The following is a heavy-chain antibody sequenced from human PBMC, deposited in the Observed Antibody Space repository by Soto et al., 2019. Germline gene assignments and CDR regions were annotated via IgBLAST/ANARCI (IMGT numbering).Heavy chain of an antibody. CDR3: ARHESSSGYEFDY. Sequence: QVQLQESGPGLVKPSETLSLTCTVSGGSISSYYWSWIRQPPGTGLEWIGYIYYSGSTNYNPSLKSRVTISVDTSKNQFSLKLSSVTAADTAVYYCARHESSSGYEFDYWGQGTLVTVSS. CDR2: IYYSGST. CDR1: GGSISSYY. D-gene: IGHD5-12*01. J-gene: IGHJ4*02. V-gene: IGHV4-59*08.